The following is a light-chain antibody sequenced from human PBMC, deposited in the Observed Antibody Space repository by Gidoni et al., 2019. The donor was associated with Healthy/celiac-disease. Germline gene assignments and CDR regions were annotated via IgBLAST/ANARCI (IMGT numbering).Light chain of an antibody. CDR1: QSISSY. V-gene: IGKV1-39*01. CDR2: AAS. J-gene: IGKJ4*01. Sequence: DIPMTQSPSTLSASVGDRVTITCRARQSISSYLNWYQQKPVKAPKLLIYAASSLQSGVPSRFSGSGSGTDFTLTISSLQPDDFATYYCQQNYSTSQAFGGGTKVEIK. CDR3: QQNYSTSQA.